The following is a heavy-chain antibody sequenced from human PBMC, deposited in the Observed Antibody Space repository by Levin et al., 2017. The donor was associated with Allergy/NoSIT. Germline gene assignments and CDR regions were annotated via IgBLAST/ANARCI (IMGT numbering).Heavy chain of an antibody. V-gene: IGHV3-66*02. CDR3: ARAAAGPSEMDV. CDR2: IYSGGST. J-gene: IGHJ6*04. Sequence: GESLKISCAASGFTVSSNYMSWVRQAPGKGLEWVSVIYSGGSTYYADSVKGRFTISRDNSKNTLYLQMNSLRAEDTAVYYCARAAAGPSEMDVWGKGTTVTVSS. CDR1: GFTVSSNY. D-gene: IGHD6-13*01.